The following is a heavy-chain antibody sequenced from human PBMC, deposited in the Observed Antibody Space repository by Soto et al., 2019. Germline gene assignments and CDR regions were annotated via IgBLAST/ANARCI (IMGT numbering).Heavy chain of an antibody. CDR2: ISYDGSNK. Sequence: QVPLVESGGGVVQPGRSLRLSCAASGFTFSSYAMHWVRQAPGKGLEWVAVISYDGSNKYYADSVKGRFTISRDNSKNTLYLQMNSLRAEDTAVYYCARDLLSMITFGGANYWGQGTLVTVSS. D-gene: IGHD3-16*01. CDR3: ARDLLSMITFGGANY. V-gene: IGHV3-30-3*01. CDR1: GFTFSSYA. J-gene: IGHJ4*02.